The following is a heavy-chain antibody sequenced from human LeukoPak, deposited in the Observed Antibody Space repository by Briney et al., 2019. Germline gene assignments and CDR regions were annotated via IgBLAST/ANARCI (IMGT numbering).Heavy chain of an antibody. D-gene: IGHD6-13*01. CDR3: GRATYTSIWFHDAFDI. V-gene: IGHV1-2*02. Sequence: ASVKVSCEASGFTFTTYFMHWVRQAPGQGLEWMGWINPYSGATNSAQKFQGRVTMTRDTSISTAYMELSMLTSDDTAVYYCGRATYTSIWFHDAFDIWGQGTMVTVSS. CDR1: GFTFTTYF. CDR2: INPYSGAT. J-gene: IGHJ3*02.